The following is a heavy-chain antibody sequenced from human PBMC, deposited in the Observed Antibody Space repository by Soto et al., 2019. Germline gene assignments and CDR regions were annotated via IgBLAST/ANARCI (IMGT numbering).Heavy chain of an antibody. CDR3: ASIRCRGSGSYSGDDAFDI. V-gene: IGHV4-34*01. CDR2: INHSGST. J-gene: IGHJ3*02. Sequence: PSETLSLTCAVYGGSFSGYYWSWIRQPPGKGLEWIGEINHSGSTNYNPSLKSRVTISVDTSKNQFSLKLSSVTAADTAVYYCASIRCRGSGSYSGDDAFDIWGQGTMVTV. D-gene: IGHD6-19*01. CDR1: GGSFSGYY.